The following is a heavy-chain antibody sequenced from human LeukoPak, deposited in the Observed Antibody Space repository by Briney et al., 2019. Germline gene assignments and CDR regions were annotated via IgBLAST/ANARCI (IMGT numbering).Heavy chain of an antibody. Sequence: GGSLRLSCAASGFTLSSYAMSWVRQAPGKGLEWVSRISRDGGESTFYADSVKGRFTISRDNSKNTLYLQMNSLRAEDTAVYYCAKDGPAWSYDYWGQGTLVTVSS. J-gene: IGHJ4*02. CDR1: GFTLSSYA. CDR3: AKDGPAWSYDY. D-gene: IGHD2-15*01. V-gene: IGHV3-23*01. CDR2: ISRDGGEST.